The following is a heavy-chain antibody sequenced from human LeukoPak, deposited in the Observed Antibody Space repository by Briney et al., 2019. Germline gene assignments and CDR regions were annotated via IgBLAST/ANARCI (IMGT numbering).Heavy chain of an antibody. Sequence: SETLSLTCAVSGDSISSSNWWSWVRQPPGKGLEWIGEIYHSGTTNYNPSLKSRVTISIDTSKNQFSLKLRSVTAEDTAVYYCANKVYCSTTSCYHAGYWGQGTLVTVSS. D-gene: IGHD2-2*01. CDR3: ANKVYCSTTSCYHAGY. CDR1: GDSISSSNW. V-gene: IGHV4-4*02. CDR2: IYHSGTT. J-gene: IGHJ4*02.